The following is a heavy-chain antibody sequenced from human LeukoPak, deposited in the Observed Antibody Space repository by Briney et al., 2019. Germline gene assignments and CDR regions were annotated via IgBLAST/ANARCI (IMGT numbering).Heavy chain of an antibody. CDR1: GGTFSSYA. CDR2: IIPIFGTA. CDR3: ARGLLSGSYVFDY. J-gene: IGHJ4*02. D-gene: IGHD1-26*01. V-gene: IGHV1-69*13. Sequence: GASVKVSCKASGGTFSSYAISWVRQAPGQGLEWMGGIIPIFGTANYAQKFQGRVTITADESTSTAYMELSSLRSEDTAAYYCARGLLSGSYVFDYWGQETLVTVSS.